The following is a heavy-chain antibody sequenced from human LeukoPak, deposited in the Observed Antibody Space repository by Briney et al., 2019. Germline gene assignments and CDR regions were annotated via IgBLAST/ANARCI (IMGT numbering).Heavy chain of an antibody. D-gene: IGHD1-14*01. V-gene: IGHV3-53*01. CDR2: LYSDGNT. CDR1: GFTVITND. J-gene: IGHJ4*02. CDR3: ARGVEPLAANTLAY. Sequence: GGSLRLSCAASGFTVITNDMTWVRQAPGKGLEWASVLYSDGNTKYADSVQGRFTIARDNSKNTLYLEMNSLSPDDTAVYYCARGVEPLAANTLAYWGQGTLVTVSS.